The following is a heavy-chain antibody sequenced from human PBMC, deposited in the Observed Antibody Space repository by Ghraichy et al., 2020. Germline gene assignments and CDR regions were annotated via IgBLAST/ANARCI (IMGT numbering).Heavy chain of an antibody. Sequence: SETLSLTCTVSGGSISSSSYYWGWIRQPPGKGLEWIGSIYYSGSTYYNPSLKSRVTISVDTSKNQFSLKLSSVTAADTAVYYCARGGRDGYPPRGFDYWGQGTLVTVSS. CDR1: GGSISSSSYY. J-gene: IGHJ4*02. D-gene: IGHD5-24*01. CDR2: IYYSGST. V-gene: IGHV4-39*07. CDR3: ARGGRDGYPPRGFDY.